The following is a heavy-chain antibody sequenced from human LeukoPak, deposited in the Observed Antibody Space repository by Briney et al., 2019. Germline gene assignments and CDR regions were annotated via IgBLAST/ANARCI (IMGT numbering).Heavy chain of an antibody. Sequence: GASVKVSCKASGGTFSSYAISWVRQAPGQGLGWMGMIIPIFGTPNYAQRFQGRITIAADELTITAYMELTSLRSEDTAVYYCARPRGYSYGYDAFDIWGQGTMVTVSS. J-gene: IGHJ3*02. CDR2: IIPIFGTP. D-gene: IGHD5-18*01. V-gene: IGHV1-69*13. CDR1: GGTFSSYA. CDR3: ARPRGYSYGYDAFDI.